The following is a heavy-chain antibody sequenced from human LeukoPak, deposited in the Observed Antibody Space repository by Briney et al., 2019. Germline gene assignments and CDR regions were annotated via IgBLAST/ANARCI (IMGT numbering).Heavy chain of an antibody. Sequence: QAGGSLRLSCAVSGFRVSDYYMSWVRQAPGKGLEWVGLIRDSGEAFYADFARGRFAISRDESENTLYLQMNSLRVEDTAVYFCARDRAANQDWVEFDPWGQGTPVIVSS. V-gene: IGHV3-66*03. CDR1: GFRVSDYY. CDR2: IRDSGEA. CDR3: ARDRAANQDWVEFDP. J-gene: IGHJ5*02. D-gene: IGHD3/OR15-3a*01.